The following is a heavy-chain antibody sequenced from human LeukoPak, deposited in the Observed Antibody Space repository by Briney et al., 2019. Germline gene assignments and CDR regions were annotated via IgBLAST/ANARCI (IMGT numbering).Heavy chain of an antibody. CDR1: GFTFSNAW. J-gene: IGHJ1*01. Sequence: PGGSLRLSCAASGFTFSNAWMSWVRQAPGKGLEWVGRIKSKTDGGTTDYAAPVKGRFTISRDDSKNTLYLQMNSLKTEDTAVYYCTTAYYYDSSGHGHFQHWGQGTLVTVSS. CDR3: TTAYYYDSSGHGHFQH. CDR2: IKSKTDGGTT. D-gene: IGHD3-22*01. V-gene: IGHV3-15*01.